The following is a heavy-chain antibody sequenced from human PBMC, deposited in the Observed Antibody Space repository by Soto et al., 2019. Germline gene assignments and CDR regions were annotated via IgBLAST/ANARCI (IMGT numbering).Heavy chain of an antibody. Sequence: EVKLVESGGGLVQPGGSLRLSCEASGLTVNSNYMSWVRQAPGKGLEWVAVIHTGGVTYYADSVKGRFIISRDNSKNTVYLQMTSVRAEDTVVYYCAREKGTGDWDNFFQHWGQGTLVTVSS. J-gene: IGHJ1*01. V-gene: IGHV3-66*01. D-gene: IGHD1-26*01. CDR3: AREKGTGDWDNFFQH. CDR1: GLTVNSNY. CDR2: IHTGGVT.